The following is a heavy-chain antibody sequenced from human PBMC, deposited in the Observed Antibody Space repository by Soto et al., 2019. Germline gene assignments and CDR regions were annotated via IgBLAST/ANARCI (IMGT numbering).Heavy chain of an antibody. D-gene: IGHD2-15*01. CDR3: AKHDGQELVVAATPGSFDY. V-gene: IGHV3-23*01. J-gene: IGHJ4*02. CDR1: GFTFSSYA. Sequence: GGSLRLSCAASGFTFSSYAMSWVRQAPGKGLEWVSAISGSGGSTYYADSVKGRFTISRDNSKNTLYLQMNSLRAEDTAVYYCAKHDGQELVVAATPGSFDYWGQGTLVTVSS. CDR2: ISGSGGST.